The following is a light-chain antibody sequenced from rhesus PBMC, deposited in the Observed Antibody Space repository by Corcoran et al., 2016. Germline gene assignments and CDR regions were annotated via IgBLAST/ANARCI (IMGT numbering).Light chain of an antibody. CDR2: AAS. V-gene: IGKV1-25*01. J-gene: IGKJ3*01. CDR3: QQHNSYPFT. CDR1: QGISSY. Sequence: DIQMTQSPSSLSASVGDRVTITCRASQGISSYLAWYQQKPGKAPKLLIYAASTLQSGVPSRFSGIGSGTDLTLTISSLQPEDFATYYCQQHNSYPFTFGPGTKLDIK.